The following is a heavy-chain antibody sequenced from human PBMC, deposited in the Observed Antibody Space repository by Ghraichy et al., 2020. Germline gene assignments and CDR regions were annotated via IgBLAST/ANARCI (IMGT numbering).Heavy chain of an antibody. Sequence: GGSLRLSCAASGFPFSSYSMNWVRQAPGKGLEWVSSISSSSSSTYYADSLKGRFTISRDHAKNSLYLQMNSLGAEDTAVYYCARNLYGITASYYYYGMDVWGQGTTVTVSS. CDR3: ARNLYGITASYYYYGMDV. CDR2: ISSSSSST. D-gene: IGHD1-20*01. V-gene: IGHV3-21*01. CDR1: GFPFSSYS. J-gene: IGHJ6*02.